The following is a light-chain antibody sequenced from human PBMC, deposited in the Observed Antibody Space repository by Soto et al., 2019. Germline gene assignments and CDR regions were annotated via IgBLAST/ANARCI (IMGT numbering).Light chain of an antibody. Sequence: IQMTQSPSSLSASVGDRVTITCRASQGIRTYLAWYQQKLGKVPKLLIFSASTLQSGVPPRFSGSGSGTDFTLTISSLQPEDVATYYCQKYDSAPWTFGQGTKVDIK. J-gene: IGKJ1*01. CDR2: SAS. CDR3: QKYDSAPWT. CDR1: QGIRTY. V-gene: IGKV1-27*01.